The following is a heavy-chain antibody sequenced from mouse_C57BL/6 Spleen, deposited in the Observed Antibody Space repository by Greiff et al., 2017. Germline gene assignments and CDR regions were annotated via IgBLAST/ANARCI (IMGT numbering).Heavy chain of an antibody. CDR2: IDPSDSYT. Sequence: QVQLQQPGAELVMPGASVKLSCKASGYTFTSYWMHWVKQSPGQGLEWIGEIDPSDSYTNYNQKFKGKSTLTVDKSSSTAYMPLSSLTSADSAVYYCARRGDYYGSSYRGYWYFDVWGTGTTVTVSS. CDR1: GYTFTSYW. J-gene: IGHJ1*03. CDR3: ARRGDYYGSSYRGYWYFDV. V-gene: IGHV1-69*01. D-gene: IGHD1-1*01.